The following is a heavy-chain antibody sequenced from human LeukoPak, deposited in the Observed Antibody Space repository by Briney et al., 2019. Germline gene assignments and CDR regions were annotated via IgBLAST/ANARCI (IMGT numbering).Heavy chain of an antibody. J-gene: IGHJ4*02. Sequence: PGGSLRLSCTASGFTFSDRYMDWVRQAPGKGLEWVGRTANKANSYITYYAASVKGRFVISTDDSKNSLHLQMNSLKTEDTAVYYCAGRPLSSPHSFDDWGQGTLVTVSS. CDR3: AGRPLSSPHSFDD. D-gene: IGHD6-19*01. CDR2: TANKANSYIT. V-gene: IGHV3-72*01. CDR1: GFTFSDRY.